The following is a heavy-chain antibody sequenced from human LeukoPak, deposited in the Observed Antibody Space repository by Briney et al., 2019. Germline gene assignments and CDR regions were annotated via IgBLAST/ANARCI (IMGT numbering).Heavy chain of an antibody. D-gene: IGHD2-2*01. J-gene: IGHJ5*02. Sequence: SVKVSCKASGGTFSSYAISWVRQAPEQGLEWMGGIIPIFGTANYAQKLQGRVTITTDESTSTAYMELSSQRSEDTAVHYCAISFGEVVPAADNWFDPWGQGTLVTVSS. V-gene: IGHV1-69*05. CDR1: GGTFSSYA. CDR3: AISFGEVVPAADNWFDP. CDR2: IIPIFGTA.